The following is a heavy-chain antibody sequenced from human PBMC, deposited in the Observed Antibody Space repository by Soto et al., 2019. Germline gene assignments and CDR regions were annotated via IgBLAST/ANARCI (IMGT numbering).Heavy chain of an antibody. CDR2: IIPIFGTA. J-gene: IGHJ4*02. CDR3: ASRGGAGG. Sequence: VQLVESGGGVVQPGRSLRLSCAASGFTFSSYAISWVRQAPGQGLEWMGGIIPIFGTANYAQKFQGRVTITADESKSTANRGRSSRRSEDAALYYCASRGGAGGWGQGTLVTVSS. V-gene: IGHV1-69*01. D-gene: IGHD3-16*01. CDR1: GFTFSSYA.